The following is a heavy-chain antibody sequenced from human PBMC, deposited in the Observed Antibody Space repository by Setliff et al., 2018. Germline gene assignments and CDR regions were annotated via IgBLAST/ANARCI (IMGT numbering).Heavy chain of an antibody. V-gene: IGHV1-3*03. CDR2: INAGNGDT. J-gene: IGHJ6*03. CDR1: GYTFTNYA. D-gene: IGHD4-4*01. CDR3: ARRRPTATPSYYYYMDV. Sequence: ASVKVSCKASGYTFTNYAIHWVRQAPGQRLEWMEWINAGNGDTKYSKDFQGRVTITRDTSASTAYIDLSSLRSDDMAVYYCARRRPTATPSYYYYMDVLGKGTTVTVSS.